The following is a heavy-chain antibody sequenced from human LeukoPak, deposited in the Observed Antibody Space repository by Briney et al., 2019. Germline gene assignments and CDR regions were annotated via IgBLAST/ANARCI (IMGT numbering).Heavy chain of an antibody. D-gene: IGHD3-22*01. V-gene: IGHV1-3*01. J-gene: IGHJ4*02. CDR2: INAGNGNT. CDR1: GYTFTSYA. Sequence: ASVKVSCKASGYTFTSYAMHWVRQAPGQRLEWMGWINAGNGNTKYSQKFQGRVTITRDTSASTAYMELSSLRSEDTAVYYCASDYCDSSGYYAFDYWGQGTLVTVSS. CDR3: ASDYCDSSGYYAFDY.